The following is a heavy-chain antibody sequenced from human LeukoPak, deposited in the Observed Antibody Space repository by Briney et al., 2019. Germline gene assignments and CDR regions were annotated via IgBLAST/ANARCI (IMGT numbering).Heavy chain of an antibody. J-gene: IGHJ4*02. D-gene: IGHD3-10*01. Sequence: GESLKISCEGSGYDFRTYWIALVRQMPGKGLDWMGIIYPGDSDTKYRPSFQGQVTISADKSISTAYLQWSSLKASDTAMYYCARSMVRGVLHGGFDFWGQGTLVTVSS. CDR2: IYPGDSDT. CDR1: GYDFRTYW. CDR3: ARSMVRGVLHGGFDF. V-gene: IGHV5-51*01.